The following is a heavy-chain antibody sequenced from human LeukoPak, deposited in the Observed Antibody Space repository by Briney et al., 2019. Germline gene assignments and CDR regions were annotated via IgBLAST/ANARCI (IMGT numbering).Heavy chain of an antibody. J-gene: IGHJ6*03. CDR3: AGTLSGYHYYQMDV. Sequence: GGSLRLSCAASGFTFSTYEMNWVRQAPGQGLEWVSYIGSIASVIYYADSVRGRFTISRDNAKNSLFLQLNSLRVEDTAVYYCAGTLSGYHYYQMDVWGKGTTVTVSS. CDR1: GFTFSTYE. V-gene: IGHV3-48*03. D-gene: IGHD3-10*01. CDR2: IGSIASVI.